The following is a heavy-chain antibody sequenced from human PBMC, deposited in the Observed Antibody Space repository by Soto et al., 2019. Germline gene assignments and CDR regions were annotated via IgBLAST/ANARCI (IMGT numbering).Heavy chain of an antibody. Sequence: QVQLQESGPGLVKPSETLSLTCTVSGGSISSYYWSWIRQPPGKGLEWIGYIYYSGSTNYNPSLKSRVTISVDTSKNQFSLKLSSVTAADTAVYYWARASRGYSYGTNDYWGQGTLVTVSS. CDR1: GGSISSYY. CDR2: IYYSGST. CDR3: ARASRGYSYGTNDY. V-gene: IGHV4-59*01. D-gene: IGHD5-18*01. J-gene: IGHJ4*02.